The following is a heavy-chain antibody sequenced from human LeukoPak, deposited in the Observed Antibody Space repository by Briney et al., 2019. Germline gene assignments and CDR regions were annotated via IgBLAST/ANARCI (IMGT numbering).Heavy chain of an antibody. Sequence: PGGSLRLSCAASGFTFSTYWMTWVRQAPGKGLEWVANMKGDGSEIHYVDSVKGRFTISRDNAKNSLFLQMNSLRAEDTAVYYCARPAYTAAYDLWGQGTLVTVSS. J-gene: IGHJ3*01. CDR2: MKGDGSEI. D-gene: IGHD3-16*01. V-gene: IGHV3-7*01. CDR3: ARPAYTAAYDL. CDR1: GFTFSTYW.